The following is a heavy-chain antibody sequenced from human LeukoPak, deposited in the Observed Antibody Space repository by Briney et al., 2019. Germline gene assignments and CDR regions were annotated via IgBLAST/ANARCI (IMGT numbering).Heavy chain of an antibody. J-gene: IGHJ6*03. CDR3: ARNPWGFGEFPSGYYYMDV. D-gene: IGHD3-10*01. V-gene: IGHV1-46*01. CDR1: GYTFTSYY. Sequence: ASVKVSCKASGYTFTSYYMHWVRRAPGQGLEWMGIINPSGGSTSYAQKFQGRVTMTRDTSTSTVYMELSSLRSEDTAVYYCARNPWGFGEFPSGYYYMDVWGKGTTVTVSS. CDR2: INPSGGST.